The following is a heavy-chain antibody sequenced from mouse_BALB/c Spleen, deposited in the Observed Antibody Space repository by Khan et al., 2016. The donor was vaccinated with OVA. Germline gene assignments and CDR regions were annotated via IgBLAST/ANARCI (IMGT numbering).Heavy chain of an antibody. V-gene: IGHV1-9*01. CDR3: ARGNYYGSTSWFGY. CDR2: ILPGSNSS. J-gene: IGHJ3*01. D-gene: IGHD1-1*01. CDR1: GYTFSSYW. Sequence: QVQLKESGAELMKPGASVKISCKATGYTFSSYWIEWVKQRPGHGLEWIGEILPGSNSSNYNERFKGKATITAETSSNTAYMQLSSLTSEDSVIYYCARGNYYGSTSWFGYWGQGTLVTVSA.